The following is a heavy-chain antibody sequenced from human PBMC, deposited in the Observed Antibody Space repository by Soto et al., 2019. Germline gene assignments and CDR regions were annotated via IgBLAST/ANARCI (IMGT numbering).Heavy chain of an antibody. D-gene: IGHD6-13*01. Sequence: ASMKVSCKASGYTFTGYYMHWVRQAPGQGLEWMGVINPNGGSTSYAQKFKGRVTMTRDTSTSTVYMELSSLTSEDTAVYYCARDRGTISWHVWSWFDPWGQGTLVTVSS. J-gene: IGHJ5*02. CDR3: ARDRGTISWHVWSWFDP. CDR2: INPNGGST. CDR1: GYTFTGYY. V-gene: IGHV1-46*01.